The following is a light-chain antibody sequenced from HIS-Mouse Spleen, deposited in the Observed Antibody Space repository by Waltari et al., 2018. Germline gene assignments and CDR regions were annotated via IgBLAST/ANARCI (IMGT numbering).Light chain of an antibody. CDR3: CSYAGSSTWV. CDR1: SSALGCYNL. CDR2: EGS. J-gene: IGLJ3*02. V-gene: IGLV2-23*01. Sequence: QSALTQPASVSGSPGQSIPISCTGTSSALGCYNLVSWYQQHPGKAPKLMIYEGSKRPSGVSNRFSGSKSGNTASLTISGLQAEDEADYYCCSYAGSSTWVFGGGTKLTVL.